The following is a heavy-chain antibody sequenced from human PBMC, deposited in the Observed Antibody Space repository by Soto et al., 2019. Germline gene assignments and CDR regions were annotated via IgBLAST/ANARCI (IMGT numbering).Heavy chain of an antibody. CDR3: AKATRGGAATLIRDY. J-gene: IGHJ4*02. V-gene: IGHV3-23*01. Sequence: GGSLRLSCAAAGCTISVYAMSWVRQAPGKGLEWVSAISGSGGSTYYADSVKGRFTISRDNSKNTLYLQMNSLRADDTAVYYCAKATRGGAATLIRDYWGQGTLVTVSS. CDR2: ISGSGGST. D-gene: IGHD6-13*01. CDR1: GCTISVYA.